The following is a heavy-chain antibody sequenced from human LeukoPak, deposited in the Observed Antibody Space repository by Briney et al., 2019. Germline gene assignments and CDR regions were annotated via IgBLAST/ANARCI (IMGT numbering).Heavy chain of an antibody. Sequence: GGSLRLSCAASGFTFSSYWMSWVRQAPGKGLEWVANIKQDGSEKYYVDPVKGRFTISRDNAKNSLYLQMNNLRAEDTAVYYCARDYGDYEGYFDYWGQGTLVTVSS. CDR2: IKQDGSEK. CDR3: ARDYGDYEGYFDY. J-gene: IGHJ4*02. V-gene: IGHV3-7*01. CDR1: GFTFSSYW. D-gene: IGHD4-17*01.